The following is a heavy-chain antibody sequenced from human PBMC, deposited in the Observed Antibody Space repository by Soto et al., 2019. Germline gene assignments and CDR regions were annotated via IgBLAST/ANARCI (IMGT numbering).Heavy chain of an antibody. V-gene: IGHV3-15*01. CDR2: IKSKTDGGTT. Sequence: PGWSLGLSCAASGFTFSSAWMSWVRQAPGKGLEWVGRIKSKTDGGTTDYAAPVKGRFTISRDNSNNTLYLQMNSLRAEDTAIYYCAKDLSREVATTTKMYYHYGMDVWGQVTT. CDR1: GFTFSSAW. D-gene: IGHD5-12*01. CDR3: AKDLSREVATTTKMYYHYGMDV. J-gene: IGHJ6*02.